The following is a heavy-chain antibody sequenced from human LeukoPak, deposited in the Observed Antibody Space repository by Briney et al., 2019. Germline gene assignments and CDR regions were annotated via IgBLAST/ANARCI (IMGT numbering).Heavy chain of an antibody. Sequence: PGGPLRLSCAASGFIFSNYAMTWVRQAPGKGLEWVSTVTGSGDGTFYADSVKGRFTISRDNSKNMMFLQMNSLRAEDTAIYHCAQDGGILEVGYHHYMDVWGQGTTVTVSS. CDR1: GFIFSNYA. V-gene: IGHV3-23*01. CDR3: AQDGGILEVGYHHYMDV. CDR2: VTGSGDGT. J-gene: IGHJ6*03. D-gene: IGHD2-15*01.